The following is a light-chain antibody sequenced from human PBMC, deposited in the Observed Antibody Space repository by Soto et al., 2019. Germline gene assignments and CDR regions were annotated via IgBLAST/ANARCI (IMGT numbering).Light chain of an antibody. J-gene: IGKJ3*01. CDR3: QQTYSTSPVT. CDR1: QGISSY. Sequence: IQLTQSPSSLSASVGDRVTITCRASQGISSYLAWYQQKPGKAPKLLIYAASTLQSGVPSRFSGSGSGTDFTLTISSLQPEDFATYYCQQTYSTSPVTFGPGTTVDVK. V-gene: IGKV1-9*01. CDR2: AAS.